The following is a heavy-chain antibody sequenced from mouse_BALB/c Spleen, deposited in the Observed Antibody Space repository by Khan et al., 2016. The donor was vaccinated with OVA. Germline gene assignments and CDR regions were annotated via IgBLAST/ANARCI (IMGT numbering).Heavy chain of an antibody. V-gene: IGHV5-6-5*01. CDR3: ARGRSTTASWFAY. D-gene: IGHD1-2*01. Sequence: EVELVESGGGLVKPAGSLKLSCAASGFTFSSYAMSWVRQTPEKRLEWVASISSGGSTYYPDSGKGRFTISRDNARNILYLQMSSLRSEDTAMYDCARGRSTTASWFAYWGQGTLVTVSA. CDR1: GFTFSSYA. J-gene: IGHJ3*01. CDR2: ISSGGST.